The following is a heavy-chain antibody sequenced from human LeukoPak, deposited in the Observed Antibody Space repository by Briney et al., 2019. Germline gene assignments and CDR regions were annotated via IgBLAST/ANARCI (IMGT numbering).Heavy chain of an antibody. J-gene: IGHJ4*02. D-gene: IGHD2-2*02. V-gene: IGHV3-21*01. CDR1: GFSFNTYT. Sequence: GGSLRLSCAASGFSFNTYTMNWVRQAPGKGLEWVSSISNSGTYIDYADSVKGRFTISRDNAKNSVYLQMNSLRAEDTAVYYCARDVVPSAIGFYFDYWGQGTLVTVSS. CDR3: ARDVVPSAIGFYFDY. CDR2: ISNSGTYI.